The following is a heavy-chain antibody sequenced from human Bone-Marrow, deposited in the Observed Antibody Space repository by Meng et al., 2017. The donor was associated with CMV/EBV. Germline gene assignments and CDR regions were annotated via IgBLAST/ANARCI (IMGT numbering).Heavy chain of an antibody. CDR2: TYYRSKWYN. V-gene: IGHV6-1*01. D-gene: IGHD2-2*01. Sequence: SQTLSLTCAISGDSVSSNSSAWNWIRQSPSRGLEWLGRTYYRSKWYNDYAVSVKSRITINPDTTKNQFSLQLNSVTPEDTAVYYCAQDIVVVPAAMDGYYYGMDVWGQGATVTLSS. J-gene: IGHJ6*02. CDR3: AQDIVVVPAAMDGYYYGMDV. CDR1: GDSVSSNSSA.